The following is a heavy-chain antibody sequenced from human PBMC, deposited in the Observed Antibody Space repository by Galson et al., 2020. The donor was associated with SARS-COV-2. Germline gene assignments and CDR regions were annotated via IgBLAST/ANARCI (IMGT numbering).Heavy chain of an antibody. V-gene: IGHV4-59*01. CDR2: MYYSGAT. CDR3: ARDRGRWCTGVGCQSGDWFDP. J-gene: IGHJ5*02. CDR1: GGSITNSY. D-gene: IGHD2-8*02. Sequence: SETLSLTCTVFGGSITNSYWSWIRQAPGKGLEWIGYMYYSGATNYNPSLKSRVTISVDTSKNQFSLRLTSVTAADTAVYYCARDRGRWCTGVGCQSGDWFDPWGQGALVTVSS.